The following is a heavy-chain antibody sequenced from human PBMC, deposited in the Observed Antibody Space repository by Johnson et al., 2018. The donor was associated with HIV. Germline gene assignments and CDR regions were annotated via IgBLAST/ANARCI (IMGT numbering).Heavy chain of an antibody. CDR3: AKEFRLGYPPQIDAFDI. CDR2: IGRSGTTI. J-gene: IGHJ3*02. Sequence: QVQLVESGGGLVKPGGSLRLSCAASGFSNSDYYMSWIRQAPGKGLEWISYIGRSGTTIYYADSVKGRFTISRDNTKNSLYLQMNSLRAEDTAVYYCAKEFRLGYPPQIDAFDIWGQGTMVTVSS. V-gene: IGHV3-11*04. CDR1: GFSNSDYY. D-gene: IGHD3-9*01.